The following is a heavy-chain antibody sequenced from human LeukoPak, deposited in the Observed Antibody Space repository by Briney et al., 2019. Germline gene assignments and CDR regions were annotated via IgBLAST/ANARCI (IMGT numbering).Heavy chain of an antibody. CDR1: GGSISSGSYY. D-gene: IGHD6-19*01. CDR3: ASAVAVAGRPPYYYYYMDV. J-gene: IGHJ6*03. CDR2: IYTSGST. Sequence: SETLSLTCTVSGGSISSGSYYWSWIRQPAGKGLEWIGRIYTSGSTNYNPSLKSRVTMSVDTSKNQFSLKLSSVTAADTAVYYCASAVAVAGRPPYYYYYMDVWGKGTTVTVSS. V-gene: IGHV4-61*02.